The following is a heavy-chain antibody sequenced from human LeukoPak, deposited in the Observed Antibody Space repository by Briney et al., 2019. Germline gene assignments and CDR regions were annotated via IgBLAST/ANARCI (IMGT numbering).Heavy chain of an antibody. V-gene: IGHV4-31*03. CDR3: ERDRVRGVITYAGFDP. CDR1: GGSITSGGYY. J-gene: IGHJ5*02. D-gene: IGHD3-10*01. CDR2: IYYSGST. Sequence: KPSQTLSLTCTVSGGSITSGGYYWSWIRQHPGKGLEWIGYIYYSGSTYYNPSLRSRVTISIDTSKNLLSLNLTSVTAADAAVYFCERDRVRGVITYAGFDPWGQGTLVTVSS.